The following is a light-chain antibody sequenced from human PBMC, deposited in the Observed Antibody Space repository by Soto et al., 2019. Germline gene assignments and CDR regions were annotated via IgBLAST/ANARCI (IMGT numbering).Light chain of an antibody. CDR2: GVS. V-gene: IGLV2-14*03. J-gene: IGLJ1*01. CDR1: SSDVGAYKY. Sequence: QSVLTQPASVSGSPGQSVTISCTGTSSDVGAYKYVPWYQKHPGKAPKLMIYGVSNRPSGVSNRFSGSKSGNTAFLTISVLQPEDEADYYCSSFTGPTTLDVFGTGTKVTVL. CDR3: SSFTGPTTLDV.